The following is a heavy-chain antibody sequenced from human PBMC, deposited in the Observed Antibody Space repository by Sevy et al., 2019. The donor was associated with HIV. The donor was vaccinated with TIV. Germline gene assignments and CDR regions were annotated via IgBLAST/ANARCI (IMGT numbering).Heavy chain of an antibody. CDR2: VNYRGST. CDR1: GGSISSYY. D-gene: IGHD3-3*01. CDR3: ARDSSTGTTVHGVVTYGMDV. J-gene: IGHJ6*02. Sequence: SETLSLTCAVSGGSISSYYWTWIRQPPGKGLEWIGYVNYRGSTNYNPSLKSRLTMSVDISKNQFSLKLTSVTAADTAVYSCARDSSTGTTVHGVVTYGMDVWGQGTTVTVSS. V-gene: IGHV4-59*01.